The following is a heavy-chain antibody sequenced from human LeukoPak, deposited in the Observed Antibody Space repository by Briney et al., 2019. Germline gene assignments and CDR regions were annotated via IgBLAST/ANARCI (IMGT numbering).Heavy chain of an antibody. CDR1: GGTFSSYA. J-gene: IGHJ4*02. Sequence: EASVKVSCKASGGTFSSYAISWVRQAPGQGLEWMGGIIPIFGTANYAQKFQGRVTITTDESTSTAYMELSSLRSEDTAVYYCAREMVRGLLDYWGQGTLVTVSS. CDR2: IIPIFGTA. CDR3: AREMVRGLLDY. V-gene: IGHV1-69*05. D-gene: IGHD3-10*01.